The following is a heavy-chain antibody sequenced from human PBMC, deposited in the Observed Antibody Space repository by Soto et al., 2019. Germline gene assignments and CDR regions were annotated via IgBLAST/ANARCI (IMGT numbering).Heavy chain of an antibody. CDR2: ISAYNGNT. CDR1: GYTFTSYG. CDR3: ARGPPIRLGYCSGGSCSRDYYYYYMDV. Sequence: ASVKVSCKASGYTFTSYGISWVRQAPGQGLEWMGWISAYNGNTNYAQKLQGRVTMTTDTSTSTAYMELRSLRSDDTAVYYCARGPPIRLGYCSGGSCSRDYYYYYMDVWGKGTTVTVSS. J-gene: IGHJ6*03. V-gene: IGHV1-18*01. D-gene: IGHD2-15*01.